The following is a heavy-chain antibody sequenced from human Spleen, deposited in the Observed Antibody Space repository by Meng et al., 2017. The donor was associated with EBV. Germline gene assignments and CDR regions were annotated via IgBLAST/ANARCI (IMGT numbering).Heavy chain of an antibody. CDR3: ARRGGVDY. CDR2: INLGGNT. J-gene: IGHJ4*02. CDR1: GGSSSGSD. Sequence: QVQFVRCGGGLLTPSGTLSLPCAVYGGSSSGSDWSWIRQPPGKGLEWIGEINLGGNTNYNPSLKSRVSISVDTSKNQFSLKLSSVTAADTAVYYCARRGGVDYWGQGTLVTVSS. D-gene: IGHD3-16*01. V-gene: IGHV4-34*01.